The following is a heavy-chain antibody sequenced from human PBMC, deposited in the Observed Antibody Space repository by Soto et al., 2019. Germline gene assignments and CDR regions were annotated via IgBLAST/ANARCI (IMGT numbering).Heavy chain of an antibody. CDR2: ITYDGSFQ. D-gene: IGHD1-7*01. CDR3: EKDRVGGTFYTPLAF. Sequence: GGSLRLSCQASGFNFDNYGMHWVRQAPGKGLEWVAVITYDGSFQYYADSVKGRFTIFRDNSKNTLSLHLNTLKPEDTAVYHCEKDRVGGTFYTPLAFWGQGTLVTVYS. J-gene: IGHJ4*02. V-gene: IGHV3-30*18. CDR1: GFNFDNYG.